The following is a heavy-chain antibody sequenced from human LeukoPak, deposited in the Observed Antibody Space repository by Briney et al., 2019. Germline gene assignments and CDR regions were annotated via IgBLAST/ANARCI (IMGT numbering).Heavy chain of an antibody. CDR1: GYRFTSYW. CDR3: ARPRIAVASTPLYMDV. J-gene: IGHJ6*03. CDR2: IYPGDSDT. D-gene: IGHD6-19*01. V-gene: IGHV5-51*01. Sequence: GESLKISCKGSGYRFTSYWIGWVRQMPGKGLEWMGIIYPGDSDTRYSPSFQGQVTISADKSISTAYLQWSSLKASDTAMYYCARPRIAVASTPLYMDVWGNGTTVTVSS.